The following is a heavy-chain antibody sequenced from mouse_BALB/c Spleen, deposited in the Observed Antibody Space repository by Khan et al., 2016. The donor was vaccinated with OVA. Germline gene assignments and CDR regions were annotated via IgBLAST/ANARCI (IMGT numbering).Heavy chain of an antibody. J-gene: IGHJ4*01. CDR3: ARPPYFAYVMVY. V-gene: IGHV9-3-1*01. CDR2: INTYTGEP. D-gene: IGHD2-10*01. CDR1: GYTFTNYG. Sequence: QIQLVQSGPELKKPGETVKISCKASGYTFTNYGMNWVKQAPGKGLEWMGWINTYTGEPTYVDDFKGRFAFSLETSASPAYLQINNLTDEDTATYFCARPPYFAYVMVYWGQGTSVTVSS.